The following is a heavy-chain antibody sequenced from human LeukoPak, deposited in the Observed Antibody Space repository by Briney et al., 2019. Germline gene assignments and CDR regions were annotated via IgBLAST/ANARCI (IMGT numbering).Heavy chain of an antibody. CDR1: GYSFTSYW. Sequence: GESLKISCKGSGYSFTSYWIGWVRQMPGKGLEWMGIIYPGDSDTRYSPSFQGQVTISADKSISTAYLQWSSLKASDTAMYYCARLSLTGPSTWGSFDYRGQGTLVTVSS. CDR3: ARLSLTGPSTWGSFDY. J-gene: IGHJ4*02. D-gene: IGHD1-20*01. CDR2: IYPGDSDT. V-gene: IGHV5-51*01.